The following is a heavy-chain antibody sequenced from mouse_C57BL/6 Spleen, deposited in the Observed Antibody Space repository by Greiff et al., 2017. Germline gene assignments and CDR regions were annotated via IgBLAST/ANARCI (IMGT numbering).Heavy chain of an antibody. CDR3: ARWDYGSSYWYFDV. V-gene: IGHV1-42*01. CDR1: GYSFTGYY. CDR2: LNPSTGGT. Sequence: VQLQQSGPELVKPGASVKISCKASGYSFTGYYMNWVKQSPEKSLEWIGELNPSTGGTTYNQKFKAKATLTVDKSSSTAYMQLKSLTSEDSAVYYCARWDYGSSYWYFDVWGTGTTVTVSS. D-gene: IGHD1-1*01. J-gene: IGHJ1*03.